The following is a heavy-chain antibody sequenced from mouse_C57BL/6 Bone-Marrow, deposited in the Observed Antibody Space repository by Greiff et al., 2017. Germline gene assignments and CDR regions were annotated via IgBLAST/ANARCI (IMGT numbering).Heavy chain of an antibody. CDR1: GYTFTSYW. CDR3: ARFGYGSSYGFAY. CDR2: IDPSDSYT. J-gene: IGHJ3*01. V-gene: IGHV1-50*01. Sequence: VQLQQPGAELVKPGASVKLSCKASGYTFTSYWMQWVKQRPGQGLEWIGEIDPSDSYTNYNQKFKGKATLTVDTSSSTAYMQLRSLTSEDSAVYYCARFGYGSSYGFAYWGQGTLVTVSA. D-gene: IGHD1-1*01.